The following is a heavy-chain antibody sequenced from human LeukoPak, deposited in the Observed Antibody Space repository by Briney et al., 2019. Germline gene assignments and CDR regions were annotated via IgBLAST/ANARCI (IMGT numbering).Heavy chain of an antibody. CDR2: ISVSGGHT. CDR1: GFTFSDYA. CDR3: ANFERTVAGPYNWFDT. Sequence: GGSLRLSCAASGFTFSDYAMSWVRQSPGKGLEWASAISVSGGHTYYADSVRGRLTISRDNSRNTLYLQMNNLRVEDTALYYCANFERTVAGPYNWFDTWGQGTLVIVSS. D-gene: IGHD6-19*01. J-gene: IGHJ5*02. V-gene: IGHV3-23*01.